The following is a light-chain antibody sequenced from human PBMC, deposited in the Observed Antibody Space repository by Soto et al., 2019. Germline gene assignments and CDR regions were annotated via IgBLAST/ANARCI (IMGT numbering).Light chain of an antibody. CDR3: QVWYSSSDHPGYV. CDR2: YDS. J-gene: IGLJ1*01. CDR1: NIGSKS. V-gene: IGLV3-21*04. Sequence: SYELTQPPSVSVAPGKTARITCGGNNIGSKSVHWYQQKPGQAPVLVIYYDSDRPSGIPERFSGSNSGNTATLTISRVEAGDEADYYCQVWYSSSDHPGYVFGTGTKLTVL.